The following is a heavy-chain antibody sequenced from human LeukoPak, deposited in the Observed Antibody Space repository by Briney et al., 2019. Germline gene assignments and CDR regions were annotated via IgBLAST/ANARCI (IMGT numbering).Heavy chain of an antibody. J-gene: IGHJ6*02. Sequence: GGSLRLSCAASGFTFRSYWMHWVRQAPGKGLEWVSRVIRDGSFTNYADSVKGRFTISRDNSKNTLYLQMNSLRAEDTAVYYCAKDCQDIVVVPAAMGPNYYGMDVWGQGTTVTVSS. CDR2: VIRDGSFT. CDR3: AKDCQDIVVVPAAMGPNYYGMDV. CDR1: GFTFRSYW. D-gene: IGHD2-2*01. V-gene: IGHV3-74*01.